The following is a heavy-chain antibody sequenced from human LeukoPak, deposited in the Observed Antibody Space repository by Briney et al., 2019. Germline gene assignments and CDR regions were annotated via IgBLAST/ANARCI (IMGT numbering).Heavy chain of an antibody. CDR2: INPNSGVT. V-gene: IGHV1-2*02. D-gene: IGHD6-13*01. Sequence: ASVKVSCKASGYTFTAYYMHWVRQAPGQGLEWMGWINPNSGVTNYAQKFQGSVTMTRDTSISTAYMELTGLKSDDTAVYYCAKPTLWSSHTPNFGLWGRGTLVTVSS. CDR3: AKPTLWSSHTPNFGL. CDR1: GYTFTAYY. J-gene: IGHJ2*01.